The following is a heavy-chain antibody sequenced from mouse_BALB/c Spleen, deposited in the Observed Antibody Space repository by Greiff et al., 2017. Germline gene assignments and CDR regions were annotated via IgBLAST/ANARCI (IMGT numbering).Heavy chain of an antibody. CDR1: GFTFSDYY. Sequence: EVHLVESGGGLVKPGGSLKLSCAASGFTFSDYYMSWVRKTPEKRLEWVATISDGGSYTYYPDSVKGRFTISRDNAKNNLYLQMSSLKSEDTAMYYCARDPYGNGRYAMDYWGQGTSVTVSS. CDR2: ISDGGSYT. CDR3: ARDPYGNGRYAMDY. V-gene: IGHV5-4*02. J-gene: IGHJ4*01. D-gene: IGHD2-10*02.